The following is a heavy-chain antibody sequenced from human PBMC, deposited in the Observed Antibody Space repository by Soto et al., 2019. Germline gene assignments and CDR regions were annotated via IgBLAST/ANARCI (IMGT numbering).Heavy chain of an antibody. Sequence: EEQLVASGGGLVQPGGSLRLSCAASGFTLRSYWMSWVRQAPGQGLERLATIKTDASEKKYVDSVKGRFTVYRDNAKNSLYLQKDSLIAECTAVYYCAGDSGYGSGSSVKHYLDCWSRGTLVPVTS. CDR1: GFTLRSYW. V-gene: IGHV3-7*01. CDR3: AGDSGYGSGSSVKHYLDC. CDR2: IKTDASEK. J-gene: IGHJ4*01. D-gene: IGHD3-10*01.